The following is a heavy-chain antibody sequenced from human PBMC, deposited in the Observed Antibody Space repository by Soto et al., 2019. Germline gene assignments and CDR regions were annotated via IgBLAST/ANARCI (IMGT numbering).Heavy chain of an antibody. V-gene: IGHV1-69-2*01. CDR2: VDPEDGET. CDR1: GYTFTDYY. CDR3: ATTIFGVVIRSPYYGMDV. D-gene: IGHD3-3*01. J-gene: IGHJ6*02. Sequence: GASVKVSCKVSGYTFTDYYMHWVQQAPGKGLEWMGLVDPEDGETIYAEKFQGRVTITADTSTDTAYMELSSLRSEDTAVYYCATTIFGVVIRSPYYGMDVWGQGTTVTVSS.